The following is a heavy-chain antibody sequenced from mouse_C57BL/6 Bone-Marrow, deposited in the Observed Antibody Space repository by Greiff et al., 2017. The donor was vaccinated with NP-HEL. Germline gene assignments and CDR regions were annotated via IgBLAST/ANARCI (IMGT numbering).Heavy chain of an antibody. D-gene: IGHD1-1*01. CDR1: GYAFSSSW. CDR3: ARGDYYYGSTYYAMDY. CDR2: IYPGDGDT. V-gene: IGHV1-82*01. Sequence: QVQLQQSGPELVKPGASVKISCKASGYAFSSSWMNWVKQRPGKGLEWIGRIYPGDGDTNYNGKFKGKATLTADKSSSTAYMQLSSLTSEDSAVYFCARGDYYYGSTYYAMDYWGQGTSVTVSS. J-gene: IGHJ4*01.